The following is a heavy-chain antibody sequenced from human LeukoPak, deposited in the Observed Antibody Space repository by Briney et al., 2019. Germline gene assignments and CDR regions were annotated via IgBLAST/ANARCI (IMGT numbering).Heavy chain of an antibody. Sequence: GGSLRLSCVASGFTFSSYWMSWVRQAPGKGLEWVANIKQDGRDKYYVDSVKGRFTISRDNAKNSLYLQMNSLRAEDTAVYYCASGQKLGFWGQGTLVTVSS. V-gene: IGHV3-7*01. J-gene: IGHJ4*02. D-gene: IGHD6-13*01. CDR2: IKQDGRDK. CDR1: GFTFSSYW. CDR3: ASGQKLGF.